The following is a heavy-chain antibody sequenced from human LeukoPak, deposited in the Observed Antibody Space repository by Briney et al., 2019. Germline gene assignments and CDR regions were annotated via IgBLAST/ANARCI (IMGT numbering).Heavy chain of an antibody. J-gene: IGHJ6*03. D-gene: IGHD3-10*01. CDR2: ISGSGGST. CDR1: GFTFSSYA. V-gene: IGHV3-23*01. Sequence: GGSLRLSCAASGFTFSSYAMSWVRQAPGKGLEWVSAISGSGGSTYYADSVKGRFTISRDNSKNTLYLQMNSLRDEDTAVFYCAKLPGSTLNYYYYMDVWGKGTTVTVSS. CDR3: AKLPGSTLNYYYYMDV.